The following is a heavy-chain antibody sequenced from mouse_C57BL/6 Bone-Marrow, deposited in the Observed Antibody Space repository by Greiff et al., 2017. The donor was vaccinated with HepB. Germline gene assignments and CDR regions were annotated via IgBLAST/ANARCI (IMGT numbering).Heavy chain of an antibody. Sequence: EVKLQESGGGLVQPKGSLKLSCAASGFSFNTYAMNWVRQAPGKGLEWVARIRSKSNNYATYYADSVKDRFTISRDDSESMLYLQMNNLKTEDTAMYYCVDGYYGAYWGQGTLVTVSA. CDR3: VDGYYGAY. D-gene: IGHD2-3*01. CDR2: IRSKSNNYAT. V-gene: IGHV10-1*01. CDR1: GFSFNTYA. J-gene: IGHJ3*01.